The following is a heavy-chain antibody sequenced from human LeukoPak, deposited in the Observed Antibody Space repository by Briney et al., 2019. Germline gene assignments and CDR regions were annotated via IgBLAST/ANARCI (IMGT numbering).Heavy chain of an antibody. CDR2: IYTSGST. Sequence: PSETLSLTCTVSGGSISSGSYYWSWIRQPAGKGLEWIGRIYTSGSTNYNPSLKSRVTISVDTSKNQFSLKLSSVTAADTAVYYCARAYCSGGSCYSVWFDPWGQGTLVTVSS. D-gene: IGHD2-15*01. V-gene: IGHV4-61*02. CDR3: ARAYCSGGSCYSVWFDP. J-gene: IGHJ5*02. CDR1: GGSISSGSYY.